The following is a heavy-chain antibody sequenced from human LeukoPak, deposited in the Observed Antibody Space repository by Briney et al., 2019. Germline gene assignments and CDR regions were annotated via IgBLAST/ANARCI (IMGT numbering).Heavy chain of an antibody. CDR1: GYTFTGYY. CDR3: AKDGVCGFNYGLYYFDH. Sequence: ASVKVSCKTSGYTFTGYYTHWVRQAPGQGLEWMGWINPNSGDTNYAQKFQGRVTMTKDTSISTAYMELSRLRSDDTAVYYCAKDGVCGFNYGLYYFDHWGQGTLVTVSS. CDR2: INPNSGDT. V-gene: IGHV1-2*02. J-gene: IGHJ4*02. D-gene: IGHD5-18*01.